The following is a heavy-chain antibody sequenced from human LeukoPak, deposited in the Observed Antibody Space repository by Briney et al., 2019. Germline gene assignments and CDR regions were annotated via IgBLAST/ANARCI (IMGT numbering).Heavy chain of an antibody. V-gene: IGHV4-59*01. J-gene: IGHJ4*02. CDR3: ARGGYCSGGSCYRAYYFDY. CDR1: GGSISSYY. D-gene: IGHD2-15*01. CDR2: IYYSGST. Sequence: SETLSLTCTVSGGSISSYYWSWIRQPPGKGLEWIGYIYYSGSTNYNPSLKSRVTISVDTSKNQFYLKLSSVTAADTAVYYCARGGYCSGGSCYRAYYFDYWGQGTLVTVSS.